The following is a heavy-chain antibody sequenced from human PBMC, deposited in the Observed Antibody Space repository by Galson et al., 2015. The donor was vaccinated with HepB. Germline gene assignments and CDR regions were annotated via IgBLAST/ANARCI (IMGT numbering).Heavy chain of an antibody. Sequence: SVKVSCKASGYTFTSYAMHWVRQAPGQRLEWMGWINAGNGNTKYSQKFQGRVTITRDTSASTAYMELSSLRSEDTAVYYCARVGGNFNAFDIWGQGTMVTVSS. V-gene: IGHV1-3*01. D-gene: IGHD4-23*01. J-gene: IGHJ3*02. CDR2: INAGNGNT. CDR1: GYTFTSYA. CDR3: ARVGGNFNAFDI.